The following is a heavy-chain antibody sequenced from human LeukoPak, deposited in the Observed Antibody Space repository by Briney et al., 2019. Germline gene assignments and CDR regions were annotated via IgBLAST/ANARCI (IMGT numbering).Heavy chain of an antibody. D-gene: IGHD3-10*01. CDR3: AKAGGYYGSGSYPFDY. CDR2: ISGSGGST. CDR1: GFTFSSYG. J-gene: IGHJ4*02. Sequence: PGGSLRLSCAASGFTFSSYGMSWVRLAPGKGLEWVSAISGSGGSTYYADSVKGRFTISRDNSKNTLYLQMNSLRAEDTAVYYCAKAGGYYGSGSYPFDYWGQGTLVTVSS. V-gene: IGHV3-23*01.